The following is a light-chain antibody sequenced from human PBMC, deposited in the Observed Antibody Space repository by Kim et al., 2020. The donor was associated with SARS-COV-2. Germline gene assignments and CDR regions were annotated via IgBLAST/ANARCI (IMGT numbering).Light chain of an antibody. CDR2: GAS. Sequence: PGERASLSCRASQSVTSNYLAWYQQKPGQAPRLLIYGASSRATGIPDRFSGSGSGTDFTFTISRLEPEDFAVYYCHQYAGSPLTFGGGTKLEIK. V-gene: IGKV3-20*01. J-gene: IGKJ4*01. CDR1: QSVTSNY. CDR3: HQYAGSPLT.